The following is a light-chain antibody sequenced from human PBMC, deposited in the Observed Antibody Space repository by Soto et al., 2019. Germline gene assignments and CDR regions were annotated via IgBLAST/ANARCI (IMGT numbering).Light chain of an antibody. CDR2: DVS. CDR3: QQLMSWPLT. CDR1: QNIGRY. Sequence: EIVLTQSPATLSLSPGERATLSCRASQNIGRYLAWYQQTPGQVPRLLIYDVSDRATGIPARFSGSGSGTDFPPTISRPEPEGSEVSFVQQLMSWPLTVGGGTKVESK. J-gene: IGKJ4*01. V-gene: IGKV3-11*01.